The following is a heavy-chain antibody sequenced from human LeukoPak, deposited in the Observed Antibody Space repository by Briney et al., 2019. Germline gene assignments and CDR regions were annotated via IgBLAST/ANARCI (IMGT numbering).Heavy chain of an antibody. J-gene: IGHJ3*02. CDR1: GFTFSDYY. Sequence: PGGSLRLSCAASGFTFSDYYMSWIRQTPGKGLEWVSYISSRGSTIYYADSVKGRFTISRDNAKNSLYLQMNSLRAEDTAVYYCARGFGSGNYYNGDAFDIWGQGTMVTVSS. CDR2: ISSRGSTI. V-gene: IGHV3-11*01. CDR3: ARGFGSGNYYNGDAFDI. D-gene: IGHD3-10*01.